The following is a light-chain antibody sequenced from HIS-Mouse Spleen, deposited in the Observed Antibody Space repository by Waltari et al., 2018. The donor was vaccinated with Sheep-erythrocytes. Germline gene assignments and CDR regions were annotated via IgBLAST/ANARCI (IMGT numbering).Light chain of an antibody. Sequence: SYELTQPPSVSVSPGQTASITCSGDKLGDKSACWYQQKPGQSPVLVIYQDSKRPSGIPEQFSGSNSGNTATLTISGTQAMDEADYYCQAWDSSTVVFGGGTKLTVL. V-gene: IGLV3-1*01. CDR1: KLGDKS. CDR3: QAWDSSTVV. CDR2: QDS. J-gene: IGLJ2*01.